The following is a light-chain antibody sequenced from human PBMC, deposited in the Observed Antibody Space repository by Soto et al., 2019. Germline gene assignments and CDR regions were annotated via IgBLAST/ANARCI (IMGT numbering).Light chain of an antibody. CDR2: DAS. J-gene: IGKJ2*01. Sequence: EIVLTQSPATLSLSPGERATLSCRASQSVSSYLAWYQKKPGQAPRLLIYDASNRATGIPARFSGSGYGTDFTLTISSLEPEDFAVYYGQQRSNWPPKYTFGQGTKLEIK. CDR1: QSVSSY. CDR3: QQRSNWPPKYT. V-gene: IGKV3-11*01.